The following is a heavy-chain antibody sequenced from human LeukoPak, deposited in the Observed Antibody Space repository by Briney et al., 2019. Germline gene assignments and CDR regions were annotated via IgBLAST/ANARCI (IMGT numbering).Heavy chain of an antibody. Sequence: GGSLRLSCAASGFTFSSHAMYWVRQAPGKGLEWVAVISYDGSNKYHADSVKGRFTISRDNSKNTLYLEMNSLRAEDTAVYYCARNTDMTTVITVIDYWGQGTLVTVSS. CDR1: GFTFSSHA. D-gene: IGHD4-23*01. CDR2: ISYDGSNK. V-gene: IGHV3-30*04. CDR3: ARNTDMTTVITVIDY. J-gene: IGHJ4*02.